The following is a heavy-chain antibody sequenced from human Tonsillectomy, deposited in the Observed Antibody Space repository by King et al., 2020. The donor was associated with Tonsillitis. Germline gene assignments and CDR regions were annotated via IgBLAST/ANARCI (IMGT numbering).Heavy chain of an antibody. J-gene: IGHJ4*02. CDR1: GFTFSSYS. D-gene: IGHD3-10*01. CDR2: ISSSSSYI. CDR3: AHYGSGAGGFDY. V-gene: IGHV3-21*01. Sequence: VQLVESGGGLVKPGGSLRLSCAASGFTFSSYSMNWVRQAPGKGLEWVSSISSSSSYIYYADSEKGRFTISRDNAKNSLYLQMNSLRDEDTAVYYCAHYGSGAGGFDYWGQGTLVTVSS.